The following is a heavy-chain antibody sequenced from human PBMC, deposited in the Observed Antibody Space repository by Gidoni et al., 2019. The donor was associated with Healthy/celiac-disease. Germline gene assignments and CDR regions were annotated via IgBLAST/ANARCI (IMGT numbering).Heavy chain of an antibody. Sequence: EVPLVQSGAEVKKPGESLKISCKAPGYSFTIYWHGWGRQMPGKGLEWMGIIYPGDSDTRYSPSFQGQVTISADKSISTAYLQWSSLKASDTAMYYCARHRRDYDILTGHQIVFDYWGQGTLVTVSS. CDR1: GYSFTIYW. CDR2: IYPGDSDT. V-gene: IGHV5-51*01. J-gene: IGHJ4*02. CDR3: ARHRRDYDILTGHQIVFDY. D-gene: IGHD3-9*01.